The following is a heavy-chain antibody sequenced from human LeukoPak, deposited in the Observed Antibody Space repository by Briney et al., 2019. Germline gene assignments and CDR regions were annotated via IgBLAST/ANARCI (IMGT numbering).Heavy chain of an antibody. Sequence: SETLSLTCTVSGGSVSSGSYYWSWIRQPPGKGLEWIGYIYYSGSTNYNPSLKSRVTISVDTSKDQFSLKLSSVTAADTAVYYCASLCGGDCSTGGYWGQGTLVTVSS. CDR1: GGSVSSGSYY. J-gene: IGHJ4*02. V-gene: IGHV4-61*01. CDR3: ASLCGGDCSTGGY. CDR2: IYYSGST. D-gene: IGHD2-21*01.